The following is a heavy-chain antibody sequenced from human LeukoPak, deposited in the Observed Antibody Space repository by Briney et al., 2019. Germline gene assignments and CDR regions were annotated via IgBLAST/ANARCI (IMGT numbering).Heavy chain of an antibody. Sequence: SETLSLTCAVYGGSFSGYYWSWIRQPPGKGLVWIGEINHSASTNHNPSLKSRVTIPVDTSKNQFSLKLSSVTAADTAVYYCARRGFWSGYYTGSVTFDYWGQGTLVTVSS. CDR3: ARRGFWSGYYTGSVTFDY. CDR1: GGSFSGYY. J-gene: IGHJ4*02. V-gene: IGHV4-34*01. D-gene: IGHD3-3*01. CDR2: INHSAST.